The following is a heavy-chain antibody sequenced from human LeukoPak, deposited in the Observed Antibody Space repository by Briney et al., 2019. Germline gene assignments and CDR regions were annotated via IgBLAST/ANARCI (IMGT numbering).Heavy chain of an antibody. J-gene: IGHJ6*03. CDR1: GGSFSGYY. D-gene: IGHD3-22*01. Sequence: SETLSLTCAVYGGSFSGYYWSWIRQPPGKGLEWIGEINHSGSTNYNPSLESRVTISVDTSKNQFSLKLSSVTAADTAVYYCVRESSGYYYMDVWGKGTTVTVSS. CDR2: INHSGST. CDR3: VRESSGYYYMDV. V-gene: IGHV4-34*01.